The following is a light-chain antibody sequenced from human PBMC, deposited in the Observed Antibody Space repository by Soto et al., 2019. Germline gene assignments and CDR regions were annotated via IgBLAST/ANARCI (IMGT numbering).Light chain of an antibody. V-gene: IGLV2-14*01. CDR2: DVT. CDR1: SSDVGGYNY. Sequence: LTQPASLSGSPGQSITISCTGTSSDVGGYNYVSWYQQHPVKAPKLMIYDVTNRPSGVSDRFSGSKSGNTASLTISGLQAEDEADYYCSSYTSSSTPYVFGTGTKVTVL. J-gene: IGLJ1*01. CDR3: SSYTSSSTPYV.